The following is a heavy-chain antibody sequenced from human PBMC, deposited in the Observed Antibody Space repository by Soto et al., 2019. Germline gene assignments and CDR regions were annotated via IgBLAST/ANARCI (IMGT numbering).Heavy chain of an antibody. CDR2: IYHSGST. J-gene: IGHJ3*02. Sequence: TLDLTFAVPGGSISSGGDSWSWIRQPPGKGLEWIGYIYHSGSTYYNPSLKSRVTISVDRSKNQFSLKLSSVTAADTAVYYCARLEGGGAFDIWGQGTMVTVSS. CDR3: ARLEGGGAFDI. V-gene: IGHV4-30-2*01. D-gene: IGHD2-15*01. CDR1: GGSISSGGDS.